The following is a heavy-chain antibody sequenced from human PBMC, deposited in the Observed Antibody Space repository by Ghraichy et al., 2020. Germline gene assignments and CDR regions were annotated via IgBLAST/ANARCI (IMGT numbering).Heavy chain of an antibody. Sequence: SETSSLTCTVSGGSISSSSYYWGWIRQPPGKGLEWIGSIYYSGSTYYNPSLKSRVTISVDTSKNQFSLKLSSVTAADTAVYYCARDLGGMDVWGQGTTVTVSS. V-gene: IGHV4-39*07. CDR1: GGSISSSSYY. CDR2: IYYSGST. CDR3: ARDLGGMDV. J-gene: IGHJ6*02. D-gene: IGHD3-16*01.